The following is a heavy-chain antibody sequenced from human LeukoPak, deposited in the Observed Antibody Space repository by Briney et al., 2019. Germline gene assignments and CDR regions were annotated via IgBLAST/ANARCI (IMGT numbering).Heavy chain of an antibody. CDR3: ARGQDFDY. CDR1: GGSISSGGYY. CDR2: IYYSGST. Sequence: SETLSLTCTVSGGSISSGGYYWSWIRQHPGKGLEWIGYIYYSGSTYHNSSLKSRVTMSGDTSKNQFSLKLSSVTAADTAVYYCARGQDFDYWGQGTLVTVSS. V-gene: IGHV4-31*03. J-gene: IGHJ4*02.